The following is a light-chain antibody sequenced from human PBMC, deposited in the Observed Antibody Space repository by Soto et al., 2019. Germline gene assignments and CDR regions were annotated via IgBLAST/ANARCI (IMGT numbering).Light chain of an antibody. CDR2: GTS. V-gene: IGKV1-6*01. CDR1: QGIGTE. J-gene: IGKJ1*01. CDR3: LQDSTYPRT. Sequence: AIQMTQSPSSLSASVGDRVTITCRASQGIGTELGWYQQRPGKAPRLLIYGTSTLQHGVPSRFSGSGSDTDFTFIISSLQPEDFATYYCLQDSTYPRTFGQGTKVEIK.